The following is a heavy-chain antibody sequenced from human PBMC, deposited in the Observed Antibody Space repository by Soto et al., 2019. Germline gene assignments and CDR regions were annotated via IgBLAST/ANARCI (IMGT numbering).Heavy chain of an antibody. CDR1: GGTFSNYA. Sequence: ASVKVSCKASGGTFSNYAISWVRQAPGQGLEWMGGIIPIFGTANYAQKFQGRVTITADESMSTAYMELSSLRSEDTAVYYCARSAHYDFWSGATPRMDVWGQGTTVTVSS. CDR3: ARSAHYDFWSGATPRMDV. J-gene: IGHJ6*02. D-gene: IGHD3-3*01. V-gene: IGHV1-69*13. CDR2: IIPIFGTA.